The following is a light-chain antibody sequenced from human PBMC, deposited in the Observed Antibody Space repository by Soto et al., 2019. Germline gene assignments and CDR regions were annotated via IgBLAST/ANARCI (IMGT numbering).Light chain of an antibody. V-gene: IGKV4-1*01. CDR1: QPLFYTAYTTDY. CDR2: WAS. CDR3: LQYYGPPPHT. Sequence: DIVMTQSPDSLAVSLGERATINCKSSQPLFYTAYTTDYLAWYQEKPGQPPRLLISWASVRASGVPDRVSGSGSGTDFTLTISRLQAEDVAVYYCLQYYGPPPHTFGQWPKLEIK. J-gene: IGKJ2*01.